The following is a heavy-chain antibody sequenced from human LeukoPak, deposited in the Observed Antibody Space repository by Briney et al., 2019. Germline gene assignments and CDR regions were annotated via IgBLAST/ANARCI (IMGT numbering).Heavy chain of an antibody. CDR3: ARDDGITGTTYDY. D-gene: IGHD1-7*01. Sequence: SVKVSCKASGGTFISYTISWVRQAPGQGLEWIGRIIPILGIANYAQKFQGRVTITADKSTSTAYMELSSLRSEDTAVYYCARDDGITGTTYDYWGQGTLVTVSS. CDR2: IIPILGIA. V-gene: IGHV1-69*04. J-gene: IGHJ4*02. CDR1: GGTFISYT.